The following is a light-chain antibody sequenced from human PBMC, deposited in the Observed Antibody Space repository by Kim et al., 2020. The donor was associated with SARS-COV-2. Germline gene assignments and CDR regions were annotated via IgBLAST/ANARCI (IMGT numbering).Light chain of an antibody. V-gene: IGKV3-11*01. CDR1: QTVTGY. J-gene: IGKJ1*01. CDR2: DAS. Sequence: EIVLTQSPVTLSLSPGERATLSCRASQTVTGYLAWYQQKPGQAPRLLIYDASIRATGIPARFSGSGSGTDFSLTISSLQPEDLAVYYWEKSGNGPQTWTFGPGTKVDIK. CDR3: EKSGNGPQTWT.